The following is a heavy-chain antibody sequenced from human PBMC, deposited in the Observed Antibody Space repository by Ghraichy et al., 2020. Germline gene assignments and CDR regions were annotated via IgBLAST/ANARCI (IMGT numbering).Heavy chain of an antibody. Sequence: SETLSLTCAVYGGSFSGYYWSWIRQPPGKGLEWIGEINHSGSTNYNPSLKSRVTISVDTSKNQFSLKLSSVTAADTAVYYCARGLGLRFLEWLSRRGETFDYWGQGTLVTVSS. D-gene: IGHD3-3*01. J-gene: IGHJ4*02. CDR3: ARGLGLRFLEWLSRRGETFDY. CDR2: INHSGST. V-gene: IGHV4-34*01. CDR1: GGSFSGYY.